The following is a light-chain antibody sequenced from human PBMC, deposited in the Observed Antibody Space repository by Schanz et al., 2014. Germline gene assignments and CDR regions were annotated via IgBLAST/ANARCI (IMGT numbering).Light chain of an antibody. J-gene: IGLJ2*01. CDR1: SSDVGGYNF. CDR3: CSYAGSINLGV. Sequence: QSALTQPPSASGSPGQSVTISCTGTSSDVGGYNFVSWYQQHPGKAPKLMIYEVSNRPSGVPDRFSGSKSGNTASLTISGLQAEDEADYYCCSYAGSINLGVFGGGTKVTVL. CDR2: EVS. V-gene: IGLV2-8*01.